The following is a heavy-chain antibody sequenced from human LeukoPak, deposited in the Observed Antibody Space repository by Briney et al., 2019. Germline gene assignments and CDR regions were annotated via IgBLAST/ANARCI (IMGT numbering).Heavy chain of an antibody. CDR2: IYSGGST. J-gene: IGHJ4*02. CDR1: GFTVSSNY. D-gene: IGHD2-21*01. V-gene: IGHV3-53*05. CDR3: VSLHIVVVTAINY. Sequence: PGGSLRLSCAASGFTVSSNYMSWVRQAPGKGLEWVSIIYSGGSTFYADSVKGRFTISRDDLKNTLYLQMNSLRNEDTAVYYCVSLHIVVVTAINYWGQGALVSVSS.